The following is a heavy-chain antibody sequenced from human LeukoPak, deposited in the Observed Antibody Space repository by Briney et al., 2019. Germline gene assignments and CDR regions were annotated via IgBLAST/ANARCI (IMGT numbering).Heavy chain of an antibody. D-gene: IGHD6-13*01. CDR1: GYTFTSYG. CDR3: ARDRAAAGTEDWFDP. V-gene: IGHV1-18*01. Sequence: ASVKVSCKASGYTFTSYGISWVRQAPGQGLEWMGWIGAYNGNTNYAQKLQGRVTMTTDTSTSTAYMELRSLRSDDTAVYYCARDRAAAGTEDWFDPWGQGTLVTVSS. CDR2: IGAYNGNT. J-gene: IGHJ5*02.